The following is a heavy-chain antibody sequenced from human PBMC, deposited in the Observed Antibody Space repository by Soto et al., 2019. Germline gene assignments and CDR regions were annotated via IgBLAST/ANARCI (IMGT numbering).Heavy chain of an antibody. CDR1: GGSISVYY. J-gene: IGHJ4*02. Sequence: PSETLSLTCTISGGSISVYYWSWIRQPPGQALEWIGYIYDSGSPYSNPSLRSRVIISADTSKNQISLKLTSATAADTAVYYCARGVGSSPPRYWGRGTLVTVSS. D-gene: IGHD1-26*01. CDR3: ARGVGSSPPRY. V-gene: IGHV4-59*01. CDR2: IYDSGSP.